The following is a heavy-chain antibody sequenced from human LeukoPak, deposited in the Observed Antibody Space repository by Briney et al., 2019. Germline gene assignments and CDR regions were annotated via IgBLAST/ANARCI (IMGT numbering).Heavy chain of an antibody. J-gene: IGHJ6*02. D-gene: IGHD3-10*01. Sequence: SETLSLTCAVYVGSFSGYYWSWIRQPPGKGLEWIGEINHSGSTNYNPSLKSRVTMSVDTSKNQFSLKVRSVTAADTAVYYCARISGFGDLRTYFYYGMDVWGQGTLVTVSS. V-gene: IGHV4-34*01. CDR2: INHSGST. CDR3: ARISGFGDLRTYFYYGMDV. CDR1: VGSFSGYY.